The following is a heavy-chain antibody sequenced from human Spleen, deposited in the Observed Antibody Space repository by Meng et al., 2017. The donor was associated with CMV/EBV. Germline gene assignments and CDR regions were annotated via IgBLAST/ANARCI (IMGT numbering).Heavy chain of an antibody. D-gene: IGHD2-21*02. CDR3: AKLDCGGDCSRRGWYFDH. Sequence: FPVTIDSMGWVRQAPGKGLEWVSAISGRRDTTYYANSVRGRFTISRDTSKNTLHLQMDSLRADDTAIYYCAKLDCGGDCSRRGWYFDHWGRGTLVTVSS. CDR1: FPVTIDS. CDR2: ISGRRDTT. J-gene: IGHJ2*01. V-gene: IGHV3-23*01.